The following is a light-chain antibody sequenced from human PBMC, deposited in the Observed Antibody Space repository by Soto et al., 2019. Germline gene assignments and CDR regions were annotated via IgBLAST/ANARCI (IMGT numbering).Light chain of an antibody. CDR1: QSLSSY. J-gene: IGKJ3*01. V-gene: IGKV3-11*01. CDR2: DAS. Sequence: EIVLTQSPATLSLSPGERATLSCRASQSLSSYLAWYQQKPGQAPRLLIYDASNWATGIPARFSGSGSGTDFTLTISSLEPEDFALYYCQQRSNWPPFTFGPGTKVDIK. CDR3: QQRSNWPPFT.